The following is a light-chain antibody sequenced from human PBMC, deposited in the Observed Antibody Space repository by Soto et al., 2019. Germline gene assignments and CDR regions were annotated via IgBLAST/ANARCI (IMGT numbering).Light chain of an antibody. CDR3: QQYNSWPPIT. Sequence: EIVLTHSQGTLSLSPCERATLSCSASQNVRSSHLAWYQQKPGQAPRLLIFGASKRATGIPDRFSGGGSGTEFTLTISSLQSEDFAVYYCQQYNSWPPITFGQGTRLEI. CDR1: QNVRSSH. CDR2: GAS. V-gene: IGKV3-20*01. J-gene: IGKJ5*01.